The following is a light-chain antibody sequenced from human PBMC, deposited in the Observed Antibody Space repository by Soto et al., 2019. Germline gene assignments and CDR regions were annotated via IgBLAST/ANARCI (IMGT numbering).Light chain of an antibody. J-gene: IGKJ2*01. V-gene: IGKV1-17*01. CDR3: FQTYTYPRA. CDR1: QVIRSD. Sequence: IQMTQTPSSLSASVGNRVTFTCRASQVIRSDLGRVQQKQGKSPKRLIYDSSNLESGVPSTFSCSRSGTQFTLTSSSQQPEDYATYYCFQTYTYPRAFGQVTTKEI. CDR2: DSS.